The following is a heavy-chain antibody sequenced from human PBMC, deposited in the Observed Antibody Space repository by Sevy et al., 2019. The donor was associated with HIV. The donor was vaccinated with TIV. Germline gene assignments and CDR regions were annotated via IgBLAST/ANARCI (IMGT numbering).Heavy chain of an antibody. CDR1: GGSIRSSDSY. Sequence: SETLSLTCTVSGGSIRSSDSYWGWIRQPPGKGQEWIGSIYYSGSSFFNPSLQSRVTVSVDTSNSQFSLRLTSVTAADTAMYYCARHSGRNPEYFDYWGQGTLVTVSS. J-gene: IGHJ4*02. CDR2: IYYSGSS. V-gene: IGHV4-39*01. D-gene: IGHD4-4*01. CDR3: ARHSGRNPEYFDY.